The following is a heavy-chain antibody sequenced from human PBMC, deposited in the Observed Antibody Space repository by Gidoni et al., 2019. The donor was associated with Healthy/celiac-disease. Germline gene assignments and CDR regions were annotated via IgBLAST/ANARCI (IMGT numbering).Heavy chain of an antibody. V-gene: IGHV3-23*01. D-gene: IGHD6-19*01. Sequence: EVQLLESGGGLVQPGGSLRLSCAASGFTFSSYAMSWVRQAPGKGLEWVSAISGSGGSTYYADPVKGRFTISRDNSKNTLYLQMNSLRAEDTAVYYCATSQSMYSSGWYPPLGYWGQGTLVTVSS. CDR2: ISGSGGST. CDR3: ATSQSMYSSGWYPPLGY. CDR1: GFTFSSYA. J-gene: IGHJ4*02.